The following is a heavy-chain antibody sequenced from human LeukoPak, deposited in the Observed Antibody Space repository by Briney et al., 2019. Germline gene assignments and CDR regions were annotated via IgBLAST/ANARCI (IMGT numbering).Heavy chain of an antibody. Sequence: PGRSLRLSCAASGFTFSSYAMHWVRQAPGKGLEWVAVISYDGSNKYYADSVKGRFTISRDNSKNTLYLQMNSLRAEDTAVYYCAKDLLFSGELSFNDAFDIWGQGTMVTVSS. D-gene: IGHD3-16*02. J-gene: IGHJ3*02. CDR3: AKDLLFSGELSFNDAFDI. CDR2: ISYDGSNK. V-gene: IGHV3-30*04. CDR1: GFTFSSYA.